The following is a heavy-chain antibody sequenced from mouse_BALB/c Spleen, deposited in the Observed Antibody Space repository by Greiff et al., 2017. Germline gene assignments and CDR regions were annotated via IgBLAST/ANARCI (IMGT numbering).Heavy chain of an antibody. CDR2: IWAGGST. CDR3: ARDGYYVFYAMDY. V-gene: IGHV2-9*02. Sequence: VKLEESGPGLVAPSQSLSITCTVSGFSLTSYGVHWVRQPPGKGLEWLGVIWAGGSTNYNSALMSRLSISKDNSKSQVFLKMNSLQTDDTAMYYCARDGYYVFYAMDYWGQGTSVTVSS. D-gene: IGHD2-3*01. J-gene: IGHJ4*01. CDR1: GFSLTSYG.